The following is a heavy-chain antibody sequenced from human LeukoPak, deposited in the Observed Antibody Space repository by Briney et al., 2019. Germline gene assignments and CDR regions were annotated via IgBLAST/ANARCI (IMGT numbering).Heavy chain of an antibody. Sequence: GGSLRLSCAASGFTFSSYWMHWVRQAPGKGLVWVSRINSDGSSTSYADSVKGRLTISRDNAKNTLYLQMNSLRAEDTAVYYCAGSGWHDAFDIWGQGTMVTVSS. CDR3: AGSGWHDAFDI. CDR2: INSDGSST. V-gene: IGHV3-74*01. D-gene: IGHD6-19*01. J-gene: IGHJ3*02. CDR1: GFTFSSYW.